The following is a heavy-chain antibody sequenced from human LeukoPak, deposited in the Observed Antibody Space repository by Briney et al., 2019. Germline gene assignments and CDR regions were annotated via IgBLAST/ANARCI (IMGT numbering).Heavy chain of an antibody. Sequence: AGGSLRLSCAASGFTFSSYGMHWVRQAPGKGLEWVAFIRYDGSNKYYADSVKGRFTISRDNSKNTLYLQMNSLRAEDTAVYYCAKDLSGSYFLSSDAFDIWGQGTMVTVSS. CDR1: GFTFSSYG. V-gene: IGHV3-30*02. CDR2: IRYDGSNK. J-gene: IGHJ3*02. CDR3: AKDLSGSYFLSSDAFDI. D-gene: IGHD1-26*01.